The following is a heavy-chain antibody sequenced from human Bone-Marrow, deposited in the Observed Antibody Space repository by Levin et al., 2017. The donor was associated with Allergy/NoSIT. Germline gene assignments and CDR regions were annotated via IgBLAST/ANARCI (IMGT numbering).Heavy chain of an antibody. CDR2: ISGSGGST. Sequence: GESLKISCAASGFTFSSYAMSWVRQAPGKGLEWVSAISGSGGSTYYADSVKGRFTISRDNSKNTLYLQMNSLRAEDTAVYYCAKDPGTTTGGFDYWGQGTLVTVSS. V-gene: IGHV3-23*01. CDR1: GFTFSSYA. D-gene: IGHD1-1*01. CDR3: AKDPGTTTGGFDY. J-gene: IGHJ4*02.